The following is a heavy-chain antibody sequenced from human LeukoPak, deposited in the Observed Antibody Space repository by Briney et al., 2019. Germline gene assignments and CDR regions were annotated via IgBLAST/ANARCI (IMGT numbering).Heavy chain of an antibody. Sequence: GGSLRLSCAASGFTFDDYAMHWVRQAPGKGLEWVSGISWNSGSIGYADSVKGRFTISRDNAKNSLYLQMNSLRAEGTALYYCAKDRYSSGYYYLDYWGQGTLVTVSS. CDR2: ISWNSGSI. CDR1: GFTFDDYA. CDR3: AKDRYSSGYYYLDY. J-gene: IGHJ4*02. D-gene: IGHD3-22*01. V-gene: IGHV3-9*01.